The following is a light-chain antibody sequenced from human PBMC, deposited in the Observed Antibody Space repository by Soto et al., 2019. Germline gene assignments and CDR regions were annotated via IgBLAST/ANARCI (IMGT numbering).Light chain of an antibody. CDR3: TSYAGSSIPVV. V-gene: IGLV2-8*01. CDR1: SSDVGNYNF. J-gene: IGLJ2*01. CDR2: DVT. Sequence: QSALTQPPSASGSPGQSVTLSCTGASSDVGNYNFVSWYQQHPVKAPKLMIYDVTEPPSGVPDRFSGSKSGNTASLSVSGLQAEDEADYYCTSYAGSSIPVVFGGGTKLTVL.